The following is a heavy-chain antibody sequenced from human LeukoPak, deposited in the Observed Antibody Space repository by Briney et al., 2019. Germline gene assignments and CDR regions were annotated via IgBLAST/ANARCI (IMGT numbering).Heavy chain of an antibody. CDR2: IYYSGST. CDR1: GGSISSYY. D-gene: IGHD2-2*01. V-gene: IGHV4-59*01. J-gene: IGHJ6*02. Sequence: KPSETLSLTCTVSGGSISSYYWSWILQTPGKGLEWIGYIYYSGSTNYNPSLKSRVTISVDTSKNQFSLKLSSVTAADTAVYYCAGVIGVVVPAAISPPINYYYGMDVWGQGTTVTVSS. CDR3: AGVIGVVVPAAISPPINYYYGMDV.